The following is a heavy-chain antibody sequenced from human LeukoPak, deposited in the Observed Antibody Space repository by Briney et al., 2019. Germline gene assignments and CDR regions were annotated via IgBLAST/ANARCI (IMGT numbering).Heavy chain of an antibody. CDR2: NYSGGIR. V-gene: IGHV3-66*01. D-gene: IGHD3-22*01. J-gene: IGHJ3*02. CDR3: ARDGYYDSSGYRKHDGFDI. Sequence: GGSLRLSYAASGFTVSTKYIMWVRQAPGKGLEGGSLNYSGGIRQYADSVKGRFTISRDNSKNTLYLQMTSLRAEDTAVYHCARDGYYDSSGYRKHDGFDIWGKGALVTVSS. CDR1: GFTVSTKY.